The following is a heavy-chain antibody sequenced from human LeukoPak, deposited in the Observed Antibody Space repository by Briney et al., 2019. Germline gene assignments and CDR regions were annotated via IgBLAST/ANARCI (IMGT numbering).Heavy chain of an antibody. CDR2: INPSGGST. CDR3: ARDNTYYYGSGSRLFLYYYYMDV. CDR1: GYTFTSYY. Sequence: ASVKVSCKASGYTFTSYYMHWVRQAPGQGLEWMGIINPSGGSTSYARKFQGRVTMTRDMSTSTVYMELSSLRSEDTAVYYCARDNTYYYGSGSRLFLYYYYMDVWGKGTTVTVSS. D-gene: IGHD3-10*01. V-gene: IGHV1-46*01. J-gene: IGHJ6*03.